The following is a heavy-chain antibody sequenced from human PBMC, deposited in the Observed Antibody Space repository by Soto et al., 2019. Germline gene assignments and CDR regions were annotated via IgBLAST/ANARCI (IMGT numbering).Heavy chain of an antibody. CDR3: ANGYRSGWYSFDY. D-gene: IGHD6-19*01. Sequence: QVQLVESGGGVVQPGRSLRLSCAASGFTFSTYGMHWVRQAPGKGLEWVAVISHDGSNKYYADSVKGRFTISRDNSKNTLYMQMNSLKPEDTAVYYGANGYRSGWYSFDYWGQGTLVPVSS. CDR1: GFTFSTYG. CDR2: ISHDGSNK. J-gene: IGHJ4*02. V-gene: IGHV3-30*18.